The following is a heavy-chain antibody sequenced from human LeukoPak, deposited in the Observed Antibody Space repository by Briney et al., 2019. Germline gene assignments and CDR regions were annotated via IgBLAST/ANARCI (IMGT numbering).Heavy chain of an antibody. CDR2: ISGSGGDT. CDR3: AQYPPGRY. Sequence: PGGSLRLSCAASGFTFSNFLMTWVRQAPGKGPEWVSAISGSGGDTYYADSVKGRFTISRDNSKNTLYLQMNSLRAEDTAVYYCAQYPPGRYWGQGTLVTVSS. V-gene: IGHV3-23*01. CDR1: GFTFSNFL. D-gene: IGHD2-2*01. J-gene: IGHJ4*02.